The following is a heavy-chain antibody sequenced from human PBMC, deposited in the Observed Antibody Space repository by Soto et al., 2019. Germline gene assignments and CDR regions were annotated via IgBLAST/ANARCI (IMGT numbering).Heavy chain of an antibody. J-gene: IGHJ3*02. V-gene: IGHV1-58*01. CDR2: IVVGSGNT. Sequence: SVKVSCTASGLAFRDSAVQWVRHRRGHRLEWIGWIVVGSGNTNYAQDFQGRVTISRDMTTDTVYMELSSLRSEDSAGFFCAADVLKDDKGGDFFDGLDTWGQGTMVTVSS. CDR3: AADVLKDDKGGDFFDGLDT. D-gene: IGHD2-21*01. CDR1: GLAFRDSA.